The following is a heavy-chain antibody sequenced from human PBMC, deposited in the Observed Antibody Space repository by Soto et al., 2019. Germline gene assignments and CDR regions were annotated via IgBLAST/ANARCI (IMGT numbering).Heavy chain of an antibody. CDR2: INHSGST. CDR3: ARIGDILLWFGDRRRWFDP. CDR1: GGSFSGYY. D-gene: IGHD3-10*01. Sequence: SETLSLTCAVYGGSFSGYYWSWIRQPPGKGLEWIGEINHSGSTNYNPSLKSRVTISVDTSKNQFSLKLSSVTAADTAVYYCARIGDILLWFGDRRRWFDPWGQGTLVTVSS. J-gene: IGHJ5*02. V-gene: IGHV4-34*01.